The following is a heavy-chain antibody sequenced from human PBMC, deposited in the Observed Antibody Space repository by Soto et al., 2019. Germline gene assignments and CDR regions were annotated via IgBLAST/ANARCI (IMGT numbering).Heavy chain of an antibody. V-gene: IGHV1-24*01. CDR1: GYALTELS. CDR3: APGQFFILVGGFFIKGRSYYYDVLAF. D-gene: IGHD3-10*01. CDR2: FDPEDGET. J-gene: IGHJ6*04. Sequence: ASVKVSCKVSGYALTELSMHWVRQAPGKGLEWMGGFDPEDGETIYAQKFQGRVTMTEDTSTDTAYMELSSLRSEDTAVYYCAPGQFFILVGGFFIKGRSYYYDVLAFGGKGPRVPVSA.